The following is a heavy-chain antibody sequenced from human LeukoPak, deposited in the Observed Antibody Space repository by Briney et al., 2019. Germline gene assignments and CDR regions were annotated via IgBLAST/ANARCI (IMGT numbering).Heavy chain of an antibody. J-gene: IGHJ4*02. D-gene: IGHD3-9*01. Sequence: SVKVSCKASGGTFSSYAISWVRQAPGQGLEWMGGIIPIFGTANYAQKFQGRVTITADKSTSTAYMELSRLRSDDTAVYYCARSYDILTGYYLFDYWGQGTLVTVSS. CDR3: ARSYDILTGYYLFDY. V-gene: IGHV1-69*06. CDR2: IIPIFGTA. CDR1: GGTFSSYA.